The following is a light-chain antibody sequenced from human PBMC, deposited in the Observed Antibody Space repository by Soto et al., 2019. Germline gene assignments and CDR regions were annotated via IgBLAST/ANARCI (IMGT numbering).Light chain of an antibody. V-gene: IGKV1-13*02. CDR1: QGISSA. Sequence: AIQLTQSPSSLSASVGDRVTITCRASQGISSALAWYQQKPGKAPKLLIYDASSLKSGVPSRFSGSGSGTDFTLTISSLQPEDFATYYCQQFNSYPFTSGPGAKVDI. CDR3: QQFNSYPFT. J-gene: IGKJ3*01. CDR2: DAS.